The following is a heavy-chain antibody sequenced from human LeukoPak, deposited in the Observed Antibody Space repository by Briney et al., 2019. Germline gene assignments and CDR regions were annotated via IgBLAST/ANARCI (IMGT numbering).Heavy chain of an antibody. CDR3: AKDLLRATYYYYGMDA. Sequence: GRSLRLSCAASGFTFSSYGMHWVRQAPGKGLEWVAVISYDGSNKYYADSVKGRFTISRDNSKNTLYLQMNSLRAEDTAVYYCAKDLLRATYYYYGMDAWGQGTTVTVSS. CDR2: ISYDGSNK. V-gene: IGHV3-30*18. J-gene: IGHJ6*02. CDR1: GFTFSSYG.